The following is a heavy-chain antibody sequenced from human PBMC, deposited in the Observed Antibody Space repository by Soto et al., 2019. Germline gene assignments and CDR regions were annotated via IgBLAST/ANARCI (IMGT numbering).Heavy chain of an antibody. D-gene: IGHD2-15*01. J-gene: IGHJ6*02. CDR2: IILINGNA. Sequence: SAKLSCEASGGTLGSYAISWVRQAPGQGLEWMGGIILINGNANYAQKVQGRVTMTTDTSTSTAYMELRSLRSDDTAVYYCARETPPDVWGQGTTVTVSS. CDR1: GGTLGSYA. CDR3: ARETPPDV. V-gene: IGHV1-69*05.